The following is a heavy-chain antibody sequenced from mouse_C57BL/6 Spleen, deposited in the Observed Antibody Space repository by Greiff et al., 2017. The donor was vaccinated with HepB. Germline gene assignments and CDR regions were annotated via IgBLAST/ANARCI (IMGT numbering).Heavy chain of an antibody. CDR2: IHPNSGST. V-gene: IGHV1-64*01. J-gene: IGHJ3*01. CDR1: GYTFTSYW. D-gene: IGHD2-2*01. CDR3: ARWGGYDPFAY. Sequence: VKLQESGAELVKPGASVKLSCKASGYTFTSYWMHWVKQRPGQGLEWIGMIHPNSGSTNYNEKFKSKATLTVDKSSSTAYMQLSSLTSEDSAVYYCARWGGYDPFAYWGQGTLVTVSA.